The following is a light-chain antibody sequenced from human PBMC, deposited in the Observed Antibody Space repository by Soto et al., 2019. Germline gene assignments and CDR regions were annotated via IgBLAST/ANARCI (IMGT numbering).Light chain of an antibody. CDR2: AAS. Sequence: DIQMTQSPSSLSASVGDRLTITCRASQSITKYLNWYQQKPGKAPKLLIYAASSLQSGVPSRFRGSGSATDFTLTISSLQPEDFATYYCQQTYSTPPTFGQGTKVEIK. CDR1: QSITKY. CDR3: QQTYSTPPT. J-gene: IGKJ1*01. V-gene: IGKV1-39*01.